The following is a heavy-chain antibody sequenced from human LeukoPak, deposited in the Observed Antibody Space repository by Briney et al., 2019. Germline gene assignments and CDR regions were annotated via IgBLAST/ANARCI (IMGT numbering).Heavy chain of an antibody. CDR1: GGTFSSYA. Sequence: SVKVSCKASGGTFSSYAISWVRQAPGQGLEWMGGIIPIFGTANYAQKFRGRVTITTDESTSTAYMELSSLRSEDTAVYYCARLKGGYFGTLDYWGQGTLVTVSS. CDR2: IIPIFGTA. D-gene: IGHD3-9*01. J-gene: IGHJ4*02. V-gene: IGHV1-69*05. CDR3: ARLKGGYFGTLDY.